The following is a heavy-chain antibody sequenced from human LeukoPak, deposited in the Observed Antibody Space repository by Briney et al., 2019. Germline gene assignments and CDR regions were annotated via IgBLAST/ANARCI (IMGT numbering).Heavy chain of an antibody. J-gene: IGHJ6*03. CDR1: GGTFSSYA. Sequence: SVKVSCKPSGGTFSSYAISWVRQAPGQGLEWMGGIIPIFGTANYAQKFQGRVTITADESTSTAYMELSSLRSEDTAVYYCARRGVPAAIRGLHYYYYYYMDVWGKGTTVTVSS. D-gene: IGHD2-2*02. CDR2: IIPIFGTA. CDR3: ARRGVPAAIRGLHYYYYYYMDV. V-gene: IGHV1-69*13.